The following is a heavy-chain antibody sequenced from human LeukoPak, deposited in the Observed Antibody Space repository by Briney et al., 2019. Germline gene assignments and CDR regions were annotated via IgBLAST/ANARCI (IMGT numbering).Heavy chain of an antibody. V-gene: IGHV4-59*01. CDR2: IYYSGST. CDR3: ARGRGSSGWYTRPIDY. Sequence: SETLSLTCTVSGGSISSYYWSWIRQPPGKGLEWIGYIYYSGSTNYNPSLKSRVTISVDTSKNQFSLKLSSVTAADTAVYYCARGRGSSGWYTRPIDYWGQGTLVTVSS. CDR1: GGSISSYY. D-gene: IGHD6-19*01. J-gene: IGHJ4*02.